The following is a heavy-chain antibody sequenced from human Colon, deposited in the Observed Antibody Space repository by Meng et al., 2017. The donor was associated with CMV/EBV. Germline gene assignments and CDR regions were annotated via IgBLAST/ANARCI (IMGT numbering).Heavy chain of an antibody. D-gene: IGHD3-3*01. Sequence: VQLQEVGAGLLKPSETLSLTCAISGGSFNAYYLTWIRQSPGKGLEWIGELNHSGSTNYNPSLKRRVTISIDTSKRHFSLRLTSVTAADTAVYYCARGRNGWLLPLDSWGQGTLVTVSS. CDR2: LNHSGST. J-gene: IGHJ4*02. CDR3: ARGRNGWLLPLDS. CDR1: GGSFNAYY. V-gene: IGHV4-34*02.